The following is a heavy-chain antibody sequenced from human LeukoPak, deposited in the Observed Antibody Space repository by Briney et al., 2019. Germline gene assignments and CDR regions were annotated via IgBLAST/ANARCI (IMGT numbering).Heavy chain of an antibody. Sequence: PGGSLRLSCAASGFTFDDYAMHWVWQAPGKGLEWVSGISWNSGSIGYADSVKGRFTISRDNAKNSLYLQMNSLRAEDTALYYCAKGRSSSWYYFDYWGQGTLVTVSS. CDR1: GFTFDDYA. V-gene: IGHV3-9*01. CDR2: ISWNSGSI. CDR3: AKGRSSSWYYFDY. D-gene: IGHD6-13*01. J-gene: IGHJ4*02.